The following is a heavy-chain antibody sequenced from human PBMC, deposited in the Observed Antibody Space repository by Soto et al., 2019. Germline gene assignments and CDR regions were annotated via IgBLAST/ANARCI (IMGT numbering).Heavy chain of an antibody. CDR1: GFDFSDAY. CDR2: ITSSSVQT. D-gene: IGHD6-13*01. J-gene: IGHJ5*02. CDR3: ASLVRQHLPPLGP. V-gene: IGHV3-11*06. Sequence: QVHLVESGGGLVKPGGSLRLSCAASGFDFSDAYMSWIRQAPGKGLEWVAWITSSSVQTRYADSVKARFTISRDNAKNSLYLQMNSLRPEDTAVYYCASLVRQHLPPLGPWGQGTLVIVSS.